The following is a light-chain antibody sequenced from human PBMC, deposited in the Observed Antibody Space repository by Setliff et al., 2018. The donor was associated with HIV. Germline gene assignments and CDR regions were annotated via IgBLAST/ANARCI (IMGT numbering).Light chain of an antibody. CDR3: QSYDSSLSGWV. CDR1: NSNVGADYD. J-gene: IGLJ3*02. CDR2: LNT. V-gene: IGLV1-40*03. Sequence: QAVVTQPPSVSGAPGQTVTISCAGSNSNVGADYDVHWYQHLPGTAPKLLVYLNTKRPSWVPDRFSASKSGASASLAITGLQAEDEADYYCQSYDSSLSGWVFGGGTKVT.